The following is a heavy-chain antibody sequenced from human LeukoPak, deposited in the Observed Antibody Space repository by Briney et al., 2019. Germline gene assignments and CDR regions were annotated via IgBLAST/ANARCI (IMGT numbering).Heavy chain of an antibody. CDR3: ASRITMIVVPPDY. V-gene: IGHV3-30*04. J-gene: IGHJ4*02. CDR2: ISYDGSNK. CDR1: GFTFNRYA. Sequence: PGRSLRLSCAASGFTFNRYALHWVRQAPGKGLEWGAVISYDGSNKYYADSVKGRFTISRDNSKNTLYLQMNSLRPEDTAVYYCASRITMIVVPPDYWGQGTLVTVSS. D-gene: IGHD3-22*01.